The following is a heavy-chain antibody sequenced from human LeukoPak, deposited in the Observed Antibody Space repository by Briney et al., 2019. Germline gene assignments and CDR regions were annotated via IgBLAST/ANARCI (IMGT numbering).Heavy chain of an antibody. J-gene: IGHJ6*03. Sequence: PSETLSLTCAVYGGSFSGYYWSWIRQPPGKGLEWIGEINHSGSTNYNPSLKSRVTISVDTSKNQFSLKLSSVTAADTAVYHCARGYYYYYYMDVWGKGTTITVSS. CDR1: GGSFSGYY. CDR2: INHSGST. V-gene: IGHV4-34*01. CDR3: ARGYYYYYYMDV.